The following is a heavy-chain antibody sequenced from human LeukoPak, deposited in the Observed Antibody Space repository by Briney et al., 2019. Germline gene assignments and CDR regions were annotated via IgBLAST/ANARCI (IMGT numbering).Heavy chain of an antibody. CDR1: GFTFSSYA. D-gene: IGHD4-17*01. CDR3: ASPSVDYGEPFDY. J-gene: IGHJ4*02. CDR2: ISGSGGST. V-gene: IGHV3-23*01. Sequence: GGSLRLSCAASGFTFSSYAMSWVRQAPGKGLEWVSAISGSGGSTYYADSVKGRFTISRDNAKNSLYLQMNSLRAEDTAVYYCASPSVDYGEPFDYWGQGTLVTVSS.